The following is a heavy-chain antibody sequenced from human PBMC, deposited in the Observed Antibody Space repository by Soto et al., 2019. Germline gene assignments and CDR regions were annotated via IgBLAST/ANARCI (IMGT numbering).Heavy chain of an antibody. J-gene: IGHJ6*02. CDR3: AGSGGGSYRRGGYGTEG. D-gene: IGHD1-26*01. CDR1: GGTFSSYA. Sequence: SVNVSCKASGGTFSSYAISWVRQAPGQGLEWMGGIIPICGTANYAQKFQGRVTITADESTSTAYMELSSLRSEDTAVNYCAGSGGGSYRRGGYGTEGWGQGNTVTVSS. V-gene: IGHV1-69*13. CDR2: IIPICGTA.